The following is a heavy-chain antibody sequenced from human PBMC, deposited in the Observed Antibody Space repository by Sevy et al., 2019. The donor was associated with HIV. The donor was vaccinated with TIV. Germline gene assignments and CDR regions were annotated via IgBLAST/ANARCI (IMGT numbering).Heavy chain of an antibody. V-gene: IGHV3-11*01. CDR1: VFIFSDYY. D-gene: IGHD1-1*01. CDR3: AREDWNDVIDY. J-gene: IGHJ4*02. Sequence: GGSLRLSCAASVFIFSDYYRSWIRQAPGKGLECISYIGSGASTILYADSVKGRFTISRDNAKNSLYLQMNSLRADDTAVYYCAREDWNDVIDYWGQGTLVTVSS. CDR2: IGSGASTI.